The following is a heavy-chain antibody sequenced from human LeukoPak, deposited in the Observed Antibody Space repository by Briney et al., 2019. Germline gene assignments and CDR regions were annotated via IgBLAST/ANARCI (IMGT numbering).Heavy chain of an antibody. J-gene: IGHJ6*03. V-gene: IGHV4-61*02. CDR3: AVAAQYYYMDV. CDR2: IYTSGST. CDR1: GGSIISGSYY. Sequence: PSEALSLTCTVSGGSIISGSYYWSWIRQPAGKGLEWIGRIYTSGSTNYNPSLKSRVTISVDTSKNQFSLKLSSVTAADTAVYYCAVAAQYYYMDVWGKGTTVTVSS. D-gene: IGHD6-6*01.